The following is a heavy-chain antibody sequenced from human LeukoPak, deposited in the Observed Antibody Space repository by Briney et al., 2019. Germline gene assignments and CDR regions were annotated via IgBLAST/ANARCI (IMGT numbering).Heavy chain of an antibody. CDR3: AKKSRGSGSYYGDY. Sequence: PGGSLRLSCAASGFTFSSYGMSWVRQAPGKGLEWVSAISGSGGSTYYADSVKGRFTISRDNSKNTLYLQVNSLRAEDTAVYYCAKKSRGSGSYYGDYWGQGILVTVSS. D-gene: IGHD3-10*01. J-gene: IGHJ4*02. CDR1: GFTFSSYG. V-gene: IGHV3-23*01. CDR2: ISGSGGST.